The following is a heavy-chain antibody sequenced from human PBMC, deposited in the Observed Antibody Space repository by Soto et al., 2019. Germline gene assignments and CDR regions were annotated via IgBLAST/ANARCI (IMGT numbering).Heavy chain of an antibody. CDR1: GFTFSTDW. V-gene: IGHV3-7*01. Sequence: EVQLVESGGGLVQTGGSLRLSCAASGFTFSTDWMSWVRQAPGKGLEWVANINQDGSEKYYVDSVKGRFTISRDNADNSLFLQMNSLRAEDTAVYHCARRPWGGTWNYWGQGTLVTVSS. CDR3: ARRPWGGTWNY. CDR2: INQDGSEK. D-gene: IGHD3-16*01. J-gene: IGHJ4*02.